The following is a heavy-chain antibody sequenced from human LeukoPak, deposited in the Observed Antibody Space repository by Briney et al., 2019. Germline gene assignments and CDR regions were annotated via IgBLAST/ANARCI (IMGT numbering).Heavy chain of an antibody. J-gene: IGHJ1*01. CDR3: ARATSRIAVAGPFQH. Sequence: PGGSLRLSCAASGFTFDDYGMSWVRQAPGKGLEWASGINWNSGSTGYADSVKGRFTISRDNAKNSLYLQMNSLRAEDTALYYCARATSRIAVAGPFQHWGQGTLVTVSS. CDR2: INWNSGST. D-gene: IGHD6-19*01. CDR1: GFTFDDYG. V-gene: IGHV3-20*04.